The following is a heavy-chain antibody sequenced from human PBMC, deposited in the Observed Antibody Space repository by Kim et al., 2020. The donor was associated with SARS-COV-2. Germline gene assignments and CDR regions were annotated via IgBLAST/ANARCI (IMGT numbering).Heavy chain of an antibody. J-gene: IGHJ4*02. D-gene: IGHD3-9*01. CDR3: ATRYDILTGYYVFDY. Sequence: DSVKGRFTISRDNSKNTLYLQMNSLRAEDTAVYYCATRYDILTGYYVFDYWGQGTLVTVSS. V-gene: IGHV3-23*01.